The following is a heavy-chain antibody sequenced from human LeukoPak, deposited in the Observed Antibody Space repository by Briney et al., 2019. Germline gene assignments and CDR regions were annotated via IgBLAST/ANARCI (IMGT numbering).Heavy chain of an antibody. CDR2: ISSCGSTI. Sequence: PGGSLRLSCAASGFTFSDYYMGWIRQAPGKGLEWVSYISSCGSTIYYADSVKGRFIISRDNTKKSLYLQMNSLRVEDTAVYYCARAAGWLDPWGRGTLVTVPS. CDR3: ARAAGWLDP. V-gene: IGHV3-11*01. J-gene: IGHJ5*02. CDR1: GFTFSDYY. D-gene: IGHD6-13*01.